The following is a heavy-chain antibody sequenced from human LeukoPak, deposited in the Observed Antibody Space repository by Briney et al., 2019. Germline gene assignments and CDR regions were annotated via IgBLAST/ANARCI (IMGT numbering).Heavy chain of an antibody. CDR1: GGSISSSNW. CDR2: IYHSGST. CDR3: ARGGIAAAGKAEVDY. J-gene: IGHJ4*02. D-gene: IGHD6-13*01. V-gene: IGHV4-4*02. Sequence: SETLSLTCAVSGGSISSSNWWSWVRQPPGKGLEWIGEIYHSGSTNYNPSLKSRVTISVDKSKNQFSLKLSSVTAADTAVYYCARGGIAAAGKAEVDYWGQGTLVTVSS.